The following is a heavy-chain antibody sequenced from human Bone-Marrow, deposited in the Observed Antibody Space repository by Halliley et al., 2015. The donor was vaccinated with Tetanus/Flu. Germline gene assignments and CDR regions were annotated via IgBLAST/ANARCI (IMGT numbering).Heavy chain of an antibody. D-gene: IGHD1-26*01. J-gene: IGHJ5*02. CDR2: ISYSGRT. CDR1: GGSISSDGYY. V-gene: IGHV4-31*03. CDR3: ARQPTYSGSYGWFDP. Sequence: LRLSCTVSGGSISSDGYYWSRIRQHPGEGLERIGYISYSGRTQYNPSLKSRVTISADTSKSQFSLRVSSMTAADTAVYYCARQPTYSGSYGWFDPWGQGTLVTVSS.